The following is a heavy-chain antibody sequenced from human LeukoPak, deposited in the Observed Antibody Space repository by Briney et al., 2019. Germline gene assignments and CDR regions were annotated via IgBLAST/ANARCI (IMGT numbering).Heavy chain of an antibody. CDR2: IYPTDSYT. V-gene: IGHV5-51*01. J-gene: IGHJ4*02. CDR1: GYSFTTHW. CDR3: TRPFGEAVDDTRGCVDY. D-gene: IGHD3-10*01. Sequence: GESLKISCKGSGYSFTTHWIAWVRQMPGKGLEWMGIIYPTDSYTKYSPSFQGQVTISADKSITTAYLQWSSLKVSDTAMYYCTRPFGEAVDDTRGCVDYWGQGTLVTVTS.